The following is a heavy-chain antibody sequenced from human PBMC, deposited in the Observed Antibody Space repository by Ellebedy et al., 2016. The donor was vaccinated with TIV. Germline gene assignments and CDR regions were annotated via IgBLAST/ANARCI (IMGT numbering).Heavy chain of an antibody. V-gene: IGHV3-30*02. CDR3: AKALKYCRGTSCYSYHYYGMDV. D-gene: IGHD2-2*01. CDR2: IRYDGSNK. Sequence: GESLKISCAASGFTFSDYWMSWVRQAPGKGLEWVAFIRYDGSNKYYADSVKGRFTISRDNSKNTLYLEMNSLRAEDTAVYYCAKALKYCRGTSCYSYHYYGMDVWGQGTTVTVSS. J-gene: IGHJ6*02. CDR1: GFTFSDYW.